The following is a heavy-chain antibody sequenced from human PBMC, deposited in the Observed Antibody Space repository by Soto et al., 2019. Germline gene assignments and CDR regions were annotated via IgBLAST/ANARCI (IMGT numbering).Heavy chain of an antibody. J-gene: IGHJ6*02. CDR3: ARDFRPYDSSPPSPYYYGMDV. Sequence: HPGGSLRLSCAASGFTFSSYGMHWVRQAPGKGLERVAVIWYDGSNKYYADSVKGRFTISRDNSKNTLYLQMNSLRAEDTAVYYFARDFRPYDSSPPSPYYYGMDVWGQGTTVTVSS. V-gene: IGHV3-33*01. D-gene: IGHD3-22*01. CDR1: GFTFSSYG. CDR2: IWYDGSNK.